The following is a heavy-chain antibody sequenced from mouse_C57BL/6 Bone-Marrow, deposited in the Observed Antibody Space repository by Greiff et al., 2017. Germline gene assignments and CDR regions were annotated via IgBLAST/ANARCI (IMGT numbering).Heavy chain of an antibody. Sequence: VQLKQSGTVLARPGASVKMSCKTSGYTFTSYWMHWVKQRPGQGLEWIGALYPGNSDTSYNQKFKGKAKLTAVTSASTAYMELSSLTNADSAVYYCTGYSNYVWYFDVWGTGTTVTVSS. D-gene: IGHD2-5*01. CDR3: TGYSNYVWYFDV. CDR1: GYTFTSYW. V-gene: IGHV1-5*01. CDR2: LYPGNSDT. J-gene: IGHJ1*03.